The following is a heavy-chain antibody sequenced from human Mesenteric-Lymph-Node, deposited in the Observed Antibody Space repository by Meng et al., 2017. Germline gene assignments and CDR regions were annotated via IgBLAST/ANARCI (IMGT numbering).Heavy chain of an antibody. Sequence: GESLKISCAASGFTFSSYWMHWVRQAPGEGLVWVSRLNSDGITTNYADSVKGRFSISRDNPKNSLYLQMNSLRAEDTAKYYCARIRIEMATGSAFDIWGQGTVVTVSS. J-gene: IGHJ3*02. V-gene: IGHV3-74*01. CDR2: LNSDGITT. D-gene: IGHD5-24*01. CDR3: ARIRIEMATGSAFDI. CDR1: GFTFSSYW.